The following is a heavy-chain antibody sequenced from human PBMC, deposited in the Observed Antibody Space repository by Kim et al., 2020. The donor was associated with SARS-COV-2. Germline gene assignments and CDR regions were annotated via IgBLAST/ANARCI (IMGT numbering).Heavy chain of an antibody. CDR1: GYTFTSYD. J-gene: IGHJ6*03. CDR3: ARRGGKKDEFWSGYYNYYYYYMDV. D-gene: IGHD3-3*01. V-gene: IGHV1-8*01. CDR2: MNPNSGNT. Sequence: ASVKVSCKASGYTFTSYDINWVRQATGQGLEWMGWMNPNSGNTGYAQKFQGRVTMTRNTSISTAYMELSSLRSEDTAVYYCARRGGKKDEFWSGYYNYYYYYMDVWGKGTTVTVSS.